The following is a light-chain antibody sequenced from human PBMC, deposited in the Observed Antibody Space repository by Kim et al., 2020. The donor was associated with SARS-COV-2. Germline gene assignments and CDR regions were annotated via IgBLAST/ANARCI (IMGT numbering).Light chain of an antibody. J-gene: IGKJ1*01. V-gene: IGKV1-27*01. CDR3: QKYNSALWT. CDR1: QGIRNY. Sequence: DIQMTQSPSSLSASVGDRVTITCRASQGIRNYLAWYQQKPGEVPKLLIYAAAILQSGVPSRFSGSGSGTDFILTISSLQPEDVATYYCQKYNSALWTFGQGTKVDIK. CDR2: AAA.